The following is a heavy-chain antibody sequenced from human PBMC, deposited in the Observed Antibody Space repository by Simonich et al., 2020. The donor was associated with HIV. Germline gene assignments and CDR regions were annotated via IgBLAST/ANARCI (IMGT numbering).Heavy chain of an antibody. Sequence: QVQLVQSGAEVTKPGASVKVSCKASGYTYINYGINWVRQAPGQGLEWMGRITVYNGNTDSAQKFRGRLTLTTDTSTTTAYMELRSRRSDDTAVYYCARDLPIGSYFDYWGQGTLVTVSS. V-gene: IGHV1-18*01. CDR2: ITVYNGNT. CDR3: ARDLPIGSYFDY. J-gene: IGHJ4*02. CDR1: GYTYINYG. D-gene: IGHD1-26*01.